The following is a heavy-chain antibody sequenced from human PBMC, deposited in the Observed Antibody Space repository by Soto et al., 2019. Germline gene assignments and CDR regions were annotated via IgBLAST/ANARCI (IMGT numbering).Heavy chain of an antibody. J-gene: IGHJ4*02. CDR2: IPYSGST. Sequence: QVQLLESGPGLVKPSETLSLTCTVSGDSIGTTHSYWAWIRQSPVKGLEWIGNIPYSGSTYYMTSLRSRVTLSVDTSKNQFSLRLTSVTAEDTAVYYCARHEGNGNVWPLDYWGQGILVAVSS. D-gene: IGHD2-8*01. CDR1: GDSIGTTHSY. V-gene: IGHV4-39*01. CDR3: ARHEGNGNVWPLDY.